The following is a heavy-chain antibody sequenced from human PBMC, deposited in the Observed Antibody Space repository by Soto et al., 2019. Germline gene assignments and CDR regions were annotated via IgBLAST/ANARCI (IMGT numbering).Heavy chain of an antibody. CDR2: IYHSGST. J-gene: IGHJ4*02. Sequence: QVQLQESGPGLVKPSGTLSLTCAVSGGSISSSNWWSWVRQPPGKGLEWIGEIYHSGSTNYNPSLKRRVTISVDKAQNQFSLKLSSVTAADTAVYYCARYLAVAGTLDYWGQGTLVTVSS. D-gene: IGHD6-19*01. CDR1: GGSISSSNW. V-gene: IGHV4-4*02. CDR3: ARYLAVAGTLDY.